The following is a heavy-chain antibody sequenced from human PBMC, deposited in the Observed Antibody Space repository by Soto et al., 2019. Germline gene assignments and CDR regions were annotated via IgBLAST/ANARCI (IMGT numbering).Heavy chain of an antibody. J-gene: IGHJ5*02. V-gene: IGHV4-39*01. CDR1: GGSISSSSYY. CDR2: IYYSGST. CDR3: ARHPFSYYDILTGYYTQEGWFDP. D-gene: IGHD3-9*01. Sequence: ETLSLTCTVSGGSISSSSYYWGWIRQPPGKGLEWIGSIYYSGSTYYNPSLKSRVTISVDTSKNQFSLKLSSVTAADTAVYYCARHPFSYYDILTGYYTQEGWFDPWGQGTLVTVSS.